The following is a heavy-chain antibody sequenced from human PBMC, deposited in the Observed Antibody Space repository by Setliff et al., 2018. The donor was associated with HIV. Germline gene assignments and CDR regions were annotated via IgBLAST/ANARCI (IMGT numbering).Heavy chain of an antibody. CDR2: IHFSGGT. V-gene: IGHV4-31*03. J-gene: IGHJ4*03. CDR3: ARDLSGYTFDY. Sequence: ASETLSLTCTVSGGSISTSGTYWSWIRQHPERGLEWIGYIHFSGGTYYNPSLPSLESRVTISVDTSKNQFSLMLKSVTAADTAVYFCARDLSGYTFDYWGHGTLVTVSS. D-gene: IGHD3-22*01. CDR1: GGSISTSGTY.